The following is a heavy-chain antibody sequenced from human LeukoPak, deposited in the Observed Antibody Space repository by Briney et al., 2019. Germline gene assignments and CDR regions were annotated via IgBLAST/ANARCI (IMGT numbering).Heavy chain of an antibody. CDR2: IYYSGST. Sequence: SETLSLTCTVSGGSISSSSYYWSWIRQPPGKGLEWFGSIYYSGSTYYNPSLKSRVTISVDTSKNQFCLKLSSVTAADTAVYYCARLDYDILTGYYDYWGQGTLVTVSS. D-gene: IGHD3-9*01. J-gene: IGHJ4*02. V-gene: IGHV4-39*01. CDR1: GGSISSSSYY. CDR3: ARLDYDILTGYYDY.